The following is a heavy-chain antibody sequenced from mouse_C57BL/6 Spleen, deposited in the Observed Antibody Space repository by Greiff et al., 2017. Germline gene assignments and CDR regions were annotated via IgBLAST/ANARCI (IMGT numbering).Heavy chain of an antibody. CDR3: ARTYYYGTRDWYFDV. CDR1: GFTFSDYG. CDR2: ISSGSSTI. D-gene: IGHD1-1*01. J-gene: IGHJ1*03. V-gene: IGHV5-17*01. Sequence: EVKLMESGGGLVKPGGSLKLSCAASGFTFSDYGMHWVRQAPEKGLEWVAYISSGSSTIYYADTVKGRFTISRDNAKNTLFLQMTSLRSEDTAMYYCARTYYYGTRDWYFDVWGTGTTVTVSS.